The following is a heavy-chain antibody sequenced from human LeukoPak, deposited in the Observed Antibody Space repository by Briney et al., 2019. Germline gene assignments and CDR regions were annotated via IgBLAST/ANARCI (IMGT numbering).Heavy chain of an antibody. CDR1: GGSISSYY. J-gene: IGHJ4*02. V-gene: IGHV4-59*08. Sequence: SETLSLTCTVSGGSISSYYWSWIRQPPGKGLEWIGYIYYSGSTNYNPSLKSRVTISVDTSKNQFSLKLSSVTAADTAVYYCARHVGYCSGGSCYPGQYFDYWGQGTLVTVSS. CDR3: ARHVGYCSGGSCYPGQYFDY. D-gene: IGHD2-15*01. CDR2: IYYSGST.